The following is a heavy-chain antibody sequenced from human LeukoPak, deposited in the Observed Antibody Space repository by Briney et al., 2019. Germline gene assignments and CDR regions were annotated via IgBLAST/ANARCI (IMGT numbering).Heavy chain of an antibody. D-gene: IGHD2-2*02. CDR2: ISGSGGST. Sequence: GGSLRLSCAASGFTFSSYAMSWVRQAPGKGLEWVSAISGSGGSTYYAGSVKGRFTISRDNSKNTLYLQMNSLRAEDTAVYYCAKDLSAVVVPAAIPVAAYIPNWFDPWGQGTLVTVSS. CDR3: AKDLSAVVVPAAIPVAAYIPNWFDP. J-gene: IGHJ5*02. CDR1: GFTFSSYA. V-gene: IGHV3-23*01.